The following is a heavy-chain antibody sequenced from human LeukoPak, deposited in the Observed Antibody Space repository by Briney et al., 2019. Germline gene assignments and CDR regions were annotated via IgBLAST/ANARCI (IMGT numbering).Heavy chain of an antibody. D-gene: IGHD3-22*01. J-gene: IGHJ4*02. CDR1: GYTFNRYG. CDR2: INTNTGNP. V-gene: IGHV7-4-1*02. CDR3: ARHAPDSSGYLTDY. Sequence: ASVKVSCKASGYTFNRYGMNWVRQAPGQGLEWMGWINTNTGNPTYAQGFTGRFVFSLDTSVSTAYLQINSLKAEDTAVYYCARHAPDSSGYLTDYWGQGTLVTVSS.